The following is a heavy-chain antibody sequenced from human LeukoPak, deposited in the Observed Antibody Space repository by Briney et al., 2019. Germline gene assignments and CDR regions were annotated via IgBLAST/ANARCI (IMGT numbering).Heavy chain of an antibody. CDR2: IYYSGST. CDR1: GYSISSGYY. D-gene: IGHD5-24*01. CDR3: ARVEMATNAFDI. Sequence: SETLSLTCTVSGYSISSGYYWSWIRQPPGKGLEWIGYIYYSGSTNYNPSLKSRVTISVDTSKNQFSLKLSPVTAADTAVYYCARVEMATNAFDIWGQGTMVTVSS. J-gene: IGHJ3*02. V-gene: IGHV4-38-2*02.